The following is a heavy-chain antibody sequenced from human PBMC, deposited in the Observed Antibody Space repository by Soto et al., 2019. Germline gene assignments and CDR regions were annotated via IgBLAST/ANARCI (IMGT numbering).Heavy chain of an antibody. CDR1: GGSITRGGYY. CDR2: IYNSGTT. CDR3: ARDPAP. Sequence: QVQLQESGPGLVKPSETLSLTCTVSGGSITRGGYYWGWIRQHPGKGLEWIGYIYNSGTTYYNPSLNSRVTISVDTSKNQFSLKLTSVTAADTAVYYCARDPAPWGQGTLVTVSS. J-gene: IGHJ5*02. V-gene: IGHV4-31*03.